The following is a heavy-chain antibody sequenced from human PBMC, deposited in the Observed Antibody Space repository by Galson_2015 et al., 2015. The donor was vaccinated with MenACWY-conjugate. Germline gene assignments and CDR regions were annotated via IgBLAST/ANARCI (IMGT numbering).Heavy chain of an antibody. V-gene: IGHV4-30-2*01. Sequence: TLSLTCAVSGGSISSGGYSWSWIRQPPGKGLEWIGYIYHSGSTYYNPSLKSRVTISVDRSKNQFSLKLSSVTAADTAVYYCAREGVRGSYRGQGTLVTVSS. D-gene: IGHD3-10*01. CDR3: AREGVRGSY. CDR2: IYHSGST. CDR1: GGSISSGGYS. J-gene: IGHJ4*02.